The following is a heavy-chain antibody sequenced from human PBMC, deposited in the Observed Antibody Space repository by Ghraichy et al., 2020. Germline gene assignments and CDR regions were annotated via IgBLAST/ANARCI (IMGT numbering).Heavy chain of an antibody. CDR1: GFTFSIYG. V-gene: IGHV3-30*02. J-gene: IGHJ4*02. D-gene: IGHD2-21*01. CDR2: KRHDGSNE. CDR3: AKDLGGDYRSFDY. Sequence: GSLRLSCAASGFTFSIYGMHWVRQAPGKGLEWVAYKRHDGSNEYFADSVKGRFTISRDNSKNTLYLQMNSLRAEDTAVYYCAKDLGGDYRSFDYWGQGTLVTVSS.